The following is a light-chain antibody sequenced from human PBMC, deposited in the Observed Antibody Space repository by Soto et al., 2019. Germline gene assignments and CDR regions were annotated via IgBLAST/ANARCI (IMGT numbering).Light chain of an antibody. Sequence: DIQMTQSPSSLSASVGDRVTITCRASQGINNYLIWYQQKPGKAPKLLIYDASTLQIGVPSRFSGAASGTEFSLTITSLQPEDVATYYCQQYDNLPPTLGQGTKLEIK. CDR2: DAS. V-gene: IGKV1-33*01. CDR1: QGINNY. CDR3: QQYDNLPPT. J-gene: IGKJ2*01.